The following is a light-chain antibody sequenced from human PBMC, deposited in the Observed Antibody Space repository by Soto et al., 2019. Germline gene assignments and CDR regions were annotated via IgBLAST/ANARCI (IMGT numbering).Light chain of an antibody. CDR1: QSVSGN. Sequence: EIVLMQSPGTLSLSPGERATLSCRASQSVSGNLAWYQQKPGQAPSLLIYGTSTRATVVPARFSGGGSGPEFTLTISSLQSEDFAVYYCQQYNDWPRTFGQGTKVDIK. J-gene: IGKJ1*01. V-gene: IGKV3-15*01. CDR2: GTS. CDR3: QQYNDWPRT.